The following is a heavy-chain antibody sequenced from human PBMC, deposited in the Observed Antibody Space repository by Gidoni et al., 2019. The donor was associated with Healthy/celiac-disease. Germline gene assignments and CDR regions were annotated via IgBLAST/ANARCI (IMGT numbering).Heavy chain of an antibody. CDR2: IFSNDEK. J-gene: IGHJ6*02. Sequence: QVTLKESGPVLVTPTETLTLPCTVSGFSLSNARMGVSWIRQPPGKALEWLAHIFSNDEKSYSTSLKSRITISKDTSKSQVVLTMTNMDPVDTATYYCARIVVVPAARSYYYYYGMDVWGQGTTVTVSS. CDR1: GFSLSNARMG. CDR3: ARIVVVPAARSYYYYYGMDV. V-gene: IGHV2-26*01. D-gene: IGHD2-2*01.